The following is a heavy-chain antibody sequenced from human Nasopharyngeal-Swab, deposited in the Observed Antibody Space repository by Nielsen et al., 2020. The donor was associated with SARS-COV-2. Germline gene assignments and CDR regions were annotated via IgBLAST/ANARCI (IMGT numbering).Heavy chain of an antibody. D-gene: IGHD2-15*01. J-gene: IGHJ4*02. CDR1: GGSISSYY. V-gene: IGHV4-39*01. CDR2: IYYSGST. CDR3: ARWWTKGYYFDY. Sequence: SETLSLTCTVSGGSISSYYWGWIRQPPGKGLEWIGSIYYSGSTYYNPSLKSRVTISVDTSKNQFSLKLSSVTAADTAVYYCARWWTKGYYFDYWGQGILVTVPS.